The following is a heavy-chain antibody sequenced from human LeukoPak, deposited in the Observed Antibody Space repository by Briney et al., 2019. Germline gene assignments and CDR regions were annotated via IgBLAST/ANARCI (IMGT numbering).Heavy chain of an antibody. CDR2: ISSSSSTI. CDR1: GSTFSTYS. CDR3: VRRLQV. Sequence: QPGGSLRLSCTASGSTFSTYSMNWFRQAPGTGLEWVSYISSSSSTIYYADSVKGRFTISRDNAKNSVYLQMNSLRDEDTAIYYCVRRLQVWGQGTTVTVSS. V-gene: IGHV3-48*02. J-gene: IGHJ6*02.